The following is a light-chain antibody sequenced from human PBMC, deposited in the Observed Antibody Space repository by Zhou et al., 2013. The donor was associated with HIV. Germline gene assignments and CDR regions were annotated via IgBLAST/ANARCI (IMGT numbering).Light chain of an antibody. V-gene: IGKV1-39*01. J-gene: IGKJ1*01. CDR3: QQSYSTPRT. CDR1: QSISSS. Sequence: DIQVTQSPSSLSASVGDRVTITCRASQSISSSLNWYQQRPGKAPKLLIYGSYNLASGAPSRFSGSGSGTDFTFTISSLQPEDIATYYCQQSYSTPRTFGQGTKVEIK. CDR2: GSY.